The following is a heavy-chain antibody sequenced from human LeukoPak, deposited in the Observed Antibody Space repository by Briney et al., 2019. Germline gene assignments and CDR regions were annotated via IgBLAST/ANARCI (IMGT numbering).Heavy chain of an antibody. CDR2: INHGGST. D-gene: IGHD3-10*01. Sequence: SETLSLTCAVYGGSFSGYYWSWIRQPPGKGLEWIGEINHGGSTNYNPSLKSRVTISVDTSKNQFSLKLSSVTAADTAVYYCARGGDYYGSVYGMDVWGQGTTVTVSS. V-gene: IGHV4-34*01. CDR1: GGSFSGYY. J-gene: IGHJ6*02. CDR3: ARGGDYYGSVYGMDV.